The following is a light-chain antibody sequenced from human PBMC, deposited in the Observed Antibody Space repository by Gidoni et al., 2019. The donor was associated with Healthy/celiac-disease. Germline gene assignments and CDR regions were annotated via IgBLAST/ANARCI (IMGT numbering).Light chain of an antibody. CDR3: QQSYSTPFT. J-gene: IGKJ4*01. Sequence: DIKMTQSPSSLSASVGDRVTITCRASQSISSYLNWYQQKPGKAPKLLIYAASSLQSGVPSRVSGSGSGTDFTLTISSLQPEDFATYYCQQSYSTPFTFGGGTKVEI. CDR1: QSISSY. CDR2: AAS. V-gene: IGKV1-39*01.